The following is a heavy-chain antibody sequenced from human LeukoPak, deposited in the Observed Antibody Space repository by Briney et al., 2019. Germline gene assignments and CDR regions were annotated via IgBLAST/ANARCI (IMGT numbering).Heavy chain of an antibody. CDR2: INSDGSST. J-gene: IGHJ4*02. CDR3: ARGAWYASGSFLTDY. D-gene: IGHD3-10*01. CDR1: GFTFSGYW. V-gene: IGHV3-74*01. Sequence: PGGSLRLSCAASGFTFSGYWMHWVRQAPGKGLVWVSRINSDGSSTNYADSVKGRFTISGDNAKNTLYLQMNSLRVEDTALYYCARGAWYASGSFLTDYWGQGTPVTVSS.